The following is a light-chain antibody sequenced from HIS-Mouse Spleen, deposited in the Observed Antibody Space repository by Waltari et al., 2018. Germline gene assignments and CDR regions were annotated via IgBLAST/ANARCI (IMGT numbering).Light chain of an antibody. CDR2: GAS. V-gene: IGKV3-20*01. J-gene: IGKJ4*01. Sequence: SPGTLSLSPGERATLSSRASQRVSSSHLAWYQQKPGQAPRLLIYGASSRATGIPDRFSGSGSGTDFTLTISRLEPEDFAVYYCQQYGSSPLTFGGGTKVEIK. CDR1: QRVSSSH. CDR3: QQYGSSPLT.